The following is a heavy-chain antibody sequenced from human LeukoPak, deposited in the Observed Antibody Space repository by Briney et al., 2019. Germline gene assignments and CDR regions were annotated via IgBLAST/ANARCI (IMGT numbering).Heavy chain of an antibody. V-gene: IGHV4-59*12. CDR1: GGSISSYY. Sequence: EPSETLSLTCTVSGGSISSYYWSWIRQPPGKGLEWIGYIYYSGSTNYNPSLKSRVAISVDTSKNQFSLKLSSVTAADTAVYYCARDSGIAAAGGSFDIWGQGTMVTVSS. J-gene: IGHJ3*02. CDR3: ARDSGIAAAGGSFDI. CDR2: IYYSGST. D-gene: IGHD6-13*01.